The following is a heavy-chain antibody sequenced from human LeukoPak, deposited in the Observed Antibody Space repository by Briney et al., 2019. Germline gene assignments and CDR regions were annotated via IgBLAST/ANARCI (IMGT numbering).Heavy chain of an antibody. Sequence: PGGSLRLSCAASGFTFSSYSMNWVRQAPGKGLEWVAFIRYDGNNKYYADSVKGRFTISRDNSKYTLYLQMNSLRAEDTAVYYCAKGWIQLWGIDYWGQGTLVTVSS. V-gene: IGHV3-30*02. CDR1: GFTFSSYS. J-gene: IGHJ4*02. D-gene: IGHD5-18*01. CDR2: IRYDGNNK. CDR3: AKGWIQLWGIDY.